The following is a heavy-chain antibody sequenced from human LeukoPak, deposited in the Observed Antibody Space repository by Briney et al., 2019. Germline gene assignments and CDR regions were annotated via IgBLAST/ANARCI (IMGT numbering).Heavy chain of an antibody. J-gene: IGHJ6*04. V-gene: IGHV1-69*13. CDR2: IIPIFGTA. Sequence: ASVKVPCKASGGTFSSYAISWVRQAPGQGLEWMGGIIPIFGTANYAQKFQGRVTITADESTSTAYMELSSLRSEDTAVYYCARGPVVPAAMSYLYYYYGMDVWGKGTTVTVSS. D-gene: IGHD2-2*01. CDR1: GGTFSSYA. CDR3: ARGPVVPAAMSYLYYYYGMDV.